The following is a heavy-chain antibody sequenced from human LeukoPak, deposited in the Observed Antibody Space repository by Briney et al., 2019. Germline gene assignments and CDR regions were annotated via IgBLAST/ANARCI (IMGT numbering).Heavy chain of an antibody. CDR1: GGSISSGAYY. CDR3: ARTGTGHDAFDI. Sequence: SQTLSLTCTVSGGSISSGAYYWSWIRQHPGKGLEWIGYIYYSGSTYYNPSLKSRVTISEDTSKKQFSLKMSSVTAADTAVYYCARTGTGHDAFDIWGQGTMVTVAS. J-gene: IGHJ3*02. D-gene: IGHD1-1*01. CDR2: IYYSGST. V-gene: IGHV4-31*03.